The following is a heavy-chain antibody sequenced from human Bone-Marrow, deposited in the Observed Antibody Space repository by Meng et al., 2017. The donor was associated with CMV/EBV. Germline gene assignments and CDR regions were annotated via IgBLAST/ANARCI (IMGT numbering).Heavy chain of an antibody. J-gene: IGHJ4*02. CDR3: ARRGDDDILTVGY. V-gene: IGHV3-33*05. CDR2: IQNDGSNK. Sequence: GGSLRLSCAASGFTFSTYGMHWVRQAPGKGLEWVAFIQNDGSNKYYADSVKGRFTISRDNAKNSLYLQMDSLRAADTAVYYCARRGDDDILTVGYWGQGTLVTVSS. D-gene: IGHD3-9*01. CDR1: GFTFSTYG.